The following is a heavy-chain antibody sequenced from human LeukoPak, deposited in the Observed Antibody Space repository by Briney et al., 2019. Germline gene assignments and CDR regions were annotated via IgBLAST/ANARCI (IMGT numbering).Heavy chain of an antibody. Sequence: GGSLRLSCAASGFTFSSYAMSRVRQAPGKGLEWVSLISGSGGSTYYADSVKGRFTISRDNSKNTLYLQMNSLRAEDTAVYYCAEVVGATTRGYFDYWGQGTLVTVSS. CDR2: ISGSGGST. J-gene: IGHJ4*02. V-gene: IGHV3-23*01. CDR3: AEVVGATTRGYFDY. CDR1: GFTFSSYA. D-gene: IGHD1-26*01.